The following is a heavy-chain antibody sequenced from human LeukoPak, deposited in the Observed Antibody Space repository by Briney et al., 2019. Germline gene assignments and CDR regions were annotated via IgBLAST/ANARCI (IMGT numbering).Heavy chain of an antibody. J-gene: IGHJ4*02. CDR2: IYYSGST. Sequence: PSETLSLTRTVSGGSISSYYWSWIRQPPGKGLEWIGYIYYSGSTNYNPSLKSRVTISVDTSKNQFSLKLSSVTAADTAVYYCARGRGILTGYYRNYWGQGTLVTVSS. CDR3: ARGRGILTGYYRNY. CDR1: GGSISSYY. D-gene: IGHD3-9*01. V-gene: IGHV4-59*12.